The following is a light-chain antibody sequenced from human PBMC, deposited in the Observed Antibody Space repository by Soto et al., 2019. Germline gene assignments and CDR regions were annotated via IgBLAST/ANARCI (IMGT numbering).Light chain of an antibody. Sequence: ESLLTQSPGTLSLSPGERATLSCRASQTVNSRHLNWYQHKPGQAPRLLIYGASIRAAGIPARFSGSRSGADFSLTITRLEPEDSAVYYCQQFDGSRPAFTFGQGTKLAI. CDR2: GAS. CDR3: QQFDGSRPAFT. J-gene: IGKJ2*01. CDR1: QTVNSRH. V-gene: IGKV3-20*01.